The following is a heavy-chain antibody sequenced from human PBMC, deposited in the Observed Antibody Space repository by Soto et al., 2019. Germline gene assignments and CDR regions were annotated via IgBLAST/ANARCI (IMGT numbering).Heavy chain of an antibody. CDR3: ARERRKRVSGYYNWFDP. Sequence: TLSITCTVSVGSISSGGYYWSWILQHPGKGLEWIGYIYYSGSTYYNPSLKSRVTISVDTSKNQFSLKLSSVTAADTAVYYCARERRKRVSGYYNWFDPWGQGTLVTVSS. J-gene: IGHJ5*02. V-gene: IGHV4-31*03. D-gene: IGHD3-22*01. CDR2: IYYSGST. CDR1: VGSISSGGYY.